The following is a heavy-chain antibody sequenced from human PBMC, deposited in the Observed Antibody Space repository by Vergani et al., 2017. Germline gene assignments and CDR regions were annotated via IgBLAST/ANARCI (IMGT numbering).Heavy chain of an antibody. CDR3: ARTESFILRYFHWAL. Sequence: QLHLQESGPGLVKPSETLSLTCTVSGGSITSSSYYWGWIRQPPGKGLEWIGNIYHSGGAYYNPSLKGRVTISVDTSKNQFSLELTSVTAADTAIYFCARTESFILRYFHWALWGQGTLGTGSS. V-gene: IGHV4-39*01. CDR1: GGSITSSSYY. J-gene: IGHJ4*02. D-gene: IGHD3-9*01. CDR2: IYHSGGA.